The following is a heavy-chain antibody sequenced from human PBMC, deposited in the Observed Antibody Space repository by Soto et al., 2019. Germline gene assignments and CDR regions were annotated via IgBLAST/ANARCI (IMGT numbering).Heavy chain of an antibody. Sequence: SQTLSLTCAISGDSVSSNSAAWNWIRQSPSRGLEWLGRTYYRSKWYNDYAVPVKSRITINPDTSKNQFSLQLNSVTPEDTAVYYCAKSRVGIFGVVYYYYGMDVWGQGTTVTVSS. D-gene: IGHD3-3*01. CDR2: TYYRSKWYN. V-gene: IGHV6-1*01. CDR1: GDSVSSNSAA. CDR3: AKSRVGIFGVVYYYYGMDV. J-gene: IGHJ6*02.